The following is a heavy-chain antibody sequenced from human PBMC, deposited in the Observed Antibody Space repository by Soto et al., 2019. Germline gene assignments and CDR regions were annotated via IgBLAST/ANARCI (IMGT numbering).Heavy chain of an antibody. CDR1: GGSISSYY. CDR3: ARAPIAARSYYFDY. V-gene: IGHV4-59*01. Sequence: SETLSLTCTVSGGSISSYYWSWIRQPPGEGLEWIGYIYYSGSTNYNPSLKSRVTISVDTSKDQFSLKLSSVTAADTAVYYCARAPIAARSYYFDYWGQGTLVTVSS. D-gene: IGHD6-6*01. CDR2: IYYSGST. J-gene: IGHJ4*02.